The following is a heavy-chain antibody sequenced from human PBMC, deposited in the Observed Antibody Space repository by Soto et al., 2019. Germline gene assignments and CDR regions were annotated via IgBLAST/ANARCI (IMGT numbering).Heavy chain of an antibody. Sequence: GGSLRLSCAASGFTFSNAWMSWVRQAPGKGLEWVGRINSKTDGVTTDYAAPVKGRFTISSDNSKNTLYLQMNSLKTEDTAVYYCAKDLALFHYYYCFDFWGQGTLVTVSS. J-gene: IGHJ4*03. CDR3: AKDLALFHYYYCFDF. D-gene: IGHD5-12*01. V-gene: IGHV3-15*01. CDR2: INSKTDGVTT. CDR1: GFTFSNAW.